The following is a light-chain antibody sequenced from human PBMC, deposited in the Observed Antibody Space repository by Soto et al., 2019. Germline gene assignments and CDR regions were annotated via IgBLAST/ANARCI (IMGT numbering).Light chain of an antibody. CDR1: SSDVGGYKY. CDR2: EVS. CDR3: SSYTTSRTYV. J-gene: IGLJ1*01. Sequence: QSALTQPASVSGSPGQSITISCTGTSSDVGGYKYVSWYQQHPGKAPKLMIYEVSNRPSGVSNRFSGSKSGNTASLTISGLQAADEADYYCSSYTTSRTYVFGTVTKLTVL. V-gene: IGLV2-14*01.